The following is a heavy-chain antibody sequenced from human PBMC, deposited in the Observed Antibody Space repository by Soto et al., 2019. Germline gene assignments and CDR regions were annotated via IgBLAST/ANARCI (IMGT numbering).Heavy chain of an antibody. J-gene: IGHJ6*02. Sequence: PGGSLRLSCVGSGFGFSDYYISWVRQAPGKGLEWIAHISCGNGFTNYAASVRGRFTISRDNAKRSLHLQMNSLRADDTAVYYCERDHHYYGSVTYNSRYYSYPRDVWRQETMDTVFS. CDR3: ERDHHYYGSVTYNSRYYSYPRDV. D-gene: IGHD3-10*01. CDR2: ISCGNGFT. V-gene: IGHV3-11*06. CDR1: GFGFSDYY.